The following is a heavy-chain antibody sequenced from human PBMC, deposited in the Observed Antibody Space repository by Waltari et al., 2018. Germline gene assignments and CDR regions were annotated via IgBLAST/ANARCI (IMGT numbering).Heavy chain of an antibody. J-gene: IGHJ5*02. CDR2: IYTSGST. V-gene: IGHV4-4*07. Sequence: VQLQESGPGLVKPSETLSLTCTVSGGSISSYYWSGIRQPAGKGLEWIGRIYTSGSTNYNPSLKSRVTMSVDTSKNQFSLKLSSVTAADTAVYYCARDRYYDFWSGYSHSYNWFDPWGQGTLVTVSS. CDR3: ARDRYYDFWSGYSHSYNWFDP. D-gene: IGHD3-3*01. CDR1: GGSISSYY.